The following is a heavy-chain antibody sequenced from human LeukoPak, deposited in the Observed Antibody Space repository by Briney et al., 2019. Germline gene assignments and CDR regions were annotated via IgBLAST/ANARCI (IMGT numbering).Heavy chain of an antibody. V-gene: IGHV5-51*01. CDR2: IYPGDSDT. CDR1: GYTFSSYW. D-gene: IGHD3-10*01. CDR3: ARPLGSGSFEGGY. Sequence: GESLRISCKGSGYTFSSYWIGWVRQMPGKGLEWMGIIYPGDSDTGYSPSFQGQVTISADKSISTAYLQWSSLEASDTAMYYCARPLGSGSFEGGYWGQGTLVTVSS. J-gene: IGHJ4*02.